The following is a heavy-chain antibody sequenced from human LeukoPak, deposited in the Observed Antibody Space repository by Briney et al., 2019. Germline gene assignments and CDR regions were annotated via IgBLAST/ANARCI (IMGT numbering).Heavy chain of an antibody. Sequence: GGSLRLSCAASGFTFSSYAMSWVRQAPGKGLEWVSAISGSGGSTYYADSVKGRFTISRDNSKNTLYLQLNRLRAEDTAVYYCAKDRLRLHLGRGLDYWGQGTLVTVSS. V-gene: IGHV3-23*01. CDR3: AKDRLRLHLGRGLDY. CDR2: ISGSGGST. J-gene: IGHJ4*02. D-gene: IGHD2-15*01. CDR1: GFTFSSYA.